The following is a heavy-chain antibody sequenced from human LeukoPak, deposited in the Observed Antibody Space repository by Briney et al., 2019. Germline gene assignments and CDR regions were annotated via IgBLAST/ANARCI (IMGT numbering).Heavy chain of an antibody. CDR3: ARVKRGVEPAATGNIDY. V-gene: IGHV1-2*02. J-gene: IGHJ4*02. Sequence: ASVKVSCKASGYTFTGYYMHWVRQAPGQGLEWMGWINPNSGGTNYAQKFQGRVTMTRDTSISTAYMELSRLRSDDTAVYYCARVKRGVEPAATGNIDYWGQGTLVTVSS. D-gene: IGHD2-2*01. CDR1: GYTFTGYY. CDR2: INPNSGGT.